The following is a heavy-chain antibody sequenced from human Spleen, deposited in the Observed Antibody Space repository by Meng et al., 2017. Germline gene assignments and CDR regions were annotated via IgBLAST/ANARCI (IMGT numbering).Heavy chain of an antibody. CDR1: GGSFSDYY. D-gene: IGHD4-11*01. CDR2: INHSGST. CDR3: ARGPTTMAHDFDY. J-gene: IGHJ4*02. V-gene: IGHV4-34*01. Sequence: QVQRQRCGAGLWKPSEALSLTCVVSGGSFSDYYWSWIRQPPGKGLEWIGEINHSGSTNYNPSLESRATISVDTSQNNLSLKLSSVTAADSAVYYCARGPTTMAHDFDYWGQGTLVTVFS.